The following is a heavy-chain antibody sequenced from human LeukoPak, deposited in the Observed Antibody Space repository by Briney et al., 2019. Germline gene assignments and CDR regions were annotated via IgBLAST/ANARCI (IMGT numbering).Heavy chain of an antibody. CDR2: IGIAGDT. J-gene: IGHJ4*02. CDR3: ARGNILTGYDC. D-gene: IGHD3-9*01. V-gene: IGHV3-13*04. CDR1: GFTFSSYD. Sequence: QPGGSLRLSCAASGFTFSSYDMHWVRQATGKGVEWFSAIGIAGDTYYSGSVKGRFTISRENAKNFLYLQMNSLRAGDTAVYYCARGNILTGYDCWGQGTLVTVSS.